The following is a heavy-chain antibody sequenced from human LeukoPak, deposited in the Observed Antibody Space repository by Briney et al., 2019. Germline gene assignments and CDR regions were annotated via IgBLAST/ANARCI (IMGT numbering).Heavy chain of an antibody. V-gene: IGHV4-59*01. CDR2: IYYNRDT. CDR1: GGSITSYY. J-gene: IGHJ4*02. D-gene: IGHD6-19*01. Sequence: SETLSLTCTVSGGSITSYYWSWIRQPPGKGLEWIGYIYYNRDTKYNPSLKSRITISVDTSKNQFSLKLSSVTAADTAVYYCARLHSSGLDYWGQGALVTVSS. CDR3: ARLHSSGLDY.